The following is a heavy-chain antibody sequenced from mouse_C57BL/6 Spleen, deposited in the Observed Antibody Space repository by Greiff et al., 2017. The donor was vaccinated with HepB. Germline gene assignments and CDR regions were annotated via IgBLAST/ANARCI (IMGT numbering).Heavy chain of an antibody. D-gene: IGHD1-1*01. CDR2: IYPGDGDT. V-gene: IGHV1-80*01. Sequence: QVQLQQSGAELVKPGASVKISCKASGYAFSSYWMNWVKQRPGKGLEWIGQIYPGDGDTNYNGKFKGKATLTADKSSSTAYMQLSSLTSEDSAVYFCARTYYYGSSPLFDYWGQGTTLTVSS. CDR1: GYAFSSYW. CDR3: ARTYYYGSSPLFDY. J-gene: IGHJ2*01.